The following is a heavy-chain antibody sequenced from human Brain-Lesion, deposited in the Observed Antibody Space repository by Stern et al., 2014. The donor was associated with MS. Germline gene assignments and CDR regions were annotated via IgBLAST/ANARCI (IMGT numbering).Heavy chain of an antibody. CDR2: LNESGST. CDR3: ARGIAPLVGASPLFDS. Sequence: VQLEESGSGLVKPSQTLSLSCAVSGGSISSGTYSWSWLRPTPGQGLEWIGYLNESGSTYFNPALRSGFTISINRSRNQFSLKLTSVTAADTAMYYCARGIAPLVGASPLFDSWGQGTLVTVSS. D-gene: IGHD1-26*01. V-gene: IGHV4-30-2*01. J-gene: IGHJ4*02. CDR1: GGSISSGTYS.